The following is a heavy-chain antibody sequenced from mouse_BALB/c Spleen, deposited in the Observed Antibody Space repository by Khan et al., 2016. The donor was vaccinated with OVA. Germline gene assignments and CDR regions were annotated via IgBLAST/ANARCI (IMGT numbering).Heavy chain of an antibody. Sequence: EVELVESGGDLVKPGGSLRLSCAASGFTFSTYGMSWVRQPPDKRLEWVATINSDGDYTYYPATVTGRFIIIRNNAENTLYLKRSSLQSEDTAIYYCASHLTGSFAYWGQGTLVTVSA. CDR3: ASHLTGSFAY. V-gene: IGHV5-6*01. CDR2: INSDGDYT. CDR1: GFTFSTYG. D-gene: IGHD4-1*01. J-gene: IGHJ3*01.